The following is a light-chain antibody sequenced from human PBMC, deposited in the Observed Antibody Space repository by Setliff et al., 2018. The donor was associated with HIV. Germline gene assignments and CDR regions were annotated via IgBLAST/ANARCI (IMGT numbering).Light chain of an antibody. CDR3: SSYTGSDTFDA. Sequence: QSALAQPASVSGSPGQSNTISCTGNNSDIGTYDLVSWYQQHPGKAPKITIFEVNRRPSGVSNRFSGSKSGNTASLTISGLQAEDEANYFCSSYTGSDTFDAFGTGTKVTVL. CDR2: EVN. CDR1: NSDIGTYDL. V-gene: IGLV2-23*02. J-gene: IGLJ1*01.